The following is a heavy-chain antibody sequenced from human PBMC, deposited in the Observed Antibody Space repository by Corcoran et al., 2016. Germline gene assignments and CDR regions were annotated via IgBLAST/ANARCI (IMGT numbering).Heavy chain of an antibody. CDR2: ISYDGSNK. CDR1: GFTFSSYG. J-gene: IGHJ5*02. Sequence: QVQLVESGGGVVQPGRSLRLSCAASGFTFSSYGMHWVRQAPGKGLEWVAVISYDGSNKYYADSVKGRFTISRDNSKNTLYLQMNSLRAEDTAVYYCAKIWGENHDYMESGDNWFDPWGQGTLVTVSS. CDR3: AKIWGENHDYMESGDNWFDP. V-gene: IGHV3-30*18. D-gene: IGHD3-16*01.